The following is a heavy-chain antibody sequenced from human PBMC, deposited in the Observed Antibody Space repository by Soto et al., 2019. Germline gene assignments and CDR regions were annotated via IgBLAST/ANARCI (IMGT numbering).Heavy chain of an antibody. V-gene: IGHV3-30*18. D-gene: IGHD3-9*01. J-gene: IGHJ6*02. CDR2: ISYDGSNK. CDR1: GFTFSSYG. CDR3: AKAAVSSPDIYGPYYYYGMDV. Sequence: LRLSCAASGFTFSSYGMHWVRQAPGKGLEWVAVISYDGSNKYYADSVKGRFTISRDNSKNTLYLQMNSLRAEDTAVYYCAKAAVSSPDIYGPYYYYGMDVWGPGTTVTVSS.